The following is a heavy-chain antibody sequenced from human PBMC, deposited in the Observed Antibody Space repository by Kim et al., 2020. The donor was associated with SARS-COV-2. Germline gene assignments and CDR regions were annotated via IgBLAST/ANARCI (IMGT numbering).Heavy chain of an antibody. D-gene: IGHD6-6*01. CDR2: INPNSGGT. CDR1: GYTFTGYY. Sequence: ASVKVSCKASGYTFTGYYMHWVRQAPGQGLEWMGWINPNSGGTNYAQKFQGRVTMTRDTSISTAYMELSRLRSDDTAVYYCAGLGGYSSSSGPYYYYMDVWGKGTTVTVSS. J-gene: IGHJ6*03. CDR3: AGLGGYSSSSGPYYYYMDV. V-gene: IGHV1-2*02.